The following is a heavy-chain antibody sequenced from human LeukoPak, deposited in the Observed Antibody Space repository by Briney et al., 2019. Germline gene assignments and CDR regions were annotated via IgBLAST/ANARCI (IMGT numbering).Heavy chain of an antibody. D-gene: IGHD1-14*01. J-gene: IGHJ4*02. CDR1: GFTFSSYA. Sequence: GGSLRLSCAASGFTFSSYAMSWVRQAPGKGLGWVSAISSSGSSTYYADSVKGRFTISRDNAKNTLYLQMNSLRAEDTAVYYCAKGPETGRFDYWGQGTLVTVSS. CDR3: AKGPETGRFDY. V-gene: IGHV3-23*01. CDR2: ISSSGSST.